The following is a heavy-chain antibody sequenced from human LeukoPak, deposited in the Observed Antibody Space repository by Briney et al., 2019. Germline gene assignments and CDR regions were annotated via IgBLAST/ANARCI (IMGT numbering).Heavy chain of an antibody. V-gene: IGHV3-33*08. CDR1: GWTFSYYC. Sequence: PGWSLTLSCAACGWTFSYYCLHWVRQAPGKGLEGVGFIWSDRRNRNYADSVKGRFSISRDNSKNKLYLQMNSLRADDTAVYYCAIPRPYGTTWYGAIEYWGQGSLVTVSS. D-gene: IGHD6-13*01. CDR3: AIPRPYGTTWYGAIEY. J-gene: IGHJ4*02. CDR2: IWSDRRNR.